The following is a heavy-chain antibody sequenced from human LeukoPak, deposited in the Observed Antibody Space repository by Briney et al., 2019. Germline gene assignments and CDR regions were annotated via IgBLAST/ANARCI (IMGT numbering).Heavy chain of an antibody. Sequence: GGSLRLSCAASGFTFSSYEMNWVRQAPGKGLEWVANIKQDGSQKYYVDSLKGRFTISRDNANNLLYLQMNSLRAEDTAVYYCARESFAARWDWGQGTLVTVSS. V-gene: IGHV3-7*01. CDR1: GFTFSSYE. CDR3: ARESFAARWD. D-gene: IGHD6-6*01. CDR2: IKQDGSQK. J-gene: IGHJ4*02.